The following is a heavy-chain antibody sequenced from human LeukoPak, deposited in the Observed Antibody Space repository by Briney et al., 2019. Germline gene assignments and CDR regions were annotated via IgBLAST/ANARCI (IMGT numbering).Heavy chain of an antibody. V-gene: IGHV4-34*01. CDR3: AGSGYDSSHVDY. Sequence: PSETLSLTCAVYGGSFSGYYWSWIRQPPGKGLEWIGEINHSGSTNYNPSLKSRVTISVDTSKNQFSLKLSSVTAADTAVYYCAGSGYDSSHVDYWGQGTLVTVSS. CDR1: GGSFSGYY. CDR2: INHSGST. D-gene: IGHD5-12*01. J-gene: IGHJ4*02.